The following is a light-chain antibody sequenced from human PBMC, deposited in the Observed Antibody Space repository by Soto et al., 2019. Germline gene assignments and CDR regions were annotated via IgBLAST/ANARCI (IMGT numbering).Light chain of an antibody. Sequence: DIQMTQSPSSLSAIVGDRVTITCRASQGIRNFLAWYQQKPGKIPKLLIYSASTLQSGVPSRFSGSGSGTDFTFTITCLQPEAVAIYYCQNYDSAPPAGAFGGGTKVEIK. CDR3: QNYDSAPPAGA. CDR2: SAS. V-gene: IGKV1-27*01. CDR1: QGIRNF. J-gene: IGKJ4*01.